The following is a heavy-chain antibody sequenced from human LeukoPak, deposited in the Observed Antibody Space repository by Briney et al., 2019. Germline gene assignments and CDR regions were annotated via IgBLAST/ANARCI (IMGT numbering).Heavy chain of an antibody. CDR3: TTLVGAPTY. Sequence: GGSLRLSCAASGFNFKYAWMTWVRQAPEKGPEWVGRIKGKTDGETTDYAAAVKSRFSLSRDDSKNTVYLQMTSLKTDDTAVYYCTTLVGAPTYWGQGTRVTVSS. D-gene: IGHD1-26*01. J-gene: IGHJ4*02. CDR1: GFNFKYAW. CDR2: IKGKTDGETT. V-gene: IGHV3-15*01.